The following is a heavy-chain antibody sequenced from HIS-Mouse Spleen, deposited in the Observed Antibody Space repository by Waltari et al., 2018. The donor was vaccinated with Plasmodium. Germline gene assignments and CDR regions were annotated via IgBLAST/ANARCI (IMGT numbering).Heavy chain of an antibody. V-gene: IGHV4-34*01. J-gene: IGHJ6*02. Sequence: QVQLQQWGAGLLTPSETLSLTCAVHGGSFSGYSWSWIRQPQGKGLEWIGENNHSGRTNYNPSLKSRVTISVDTSKNQFSLKLSSVTAADTAVYYCARGRVHIVVVPAAMDYYYYGMDVWGQGTTVTVSS. CDR3: ARGRVHIVVVPAAMDYYYYGMDV. CDR1: GGSFSGYS. CDR2: NNHSGRT. D-gene: IGHD2-2*01.